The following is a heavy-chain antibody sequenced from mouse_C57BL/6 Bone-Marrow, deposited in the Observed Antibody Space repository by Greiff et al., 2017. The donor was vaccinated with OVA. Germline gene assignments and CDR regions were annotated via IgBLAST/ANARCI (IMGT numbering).Heavy chain of an antibody. J-gene: IGHJ3*01. CDR3: ARRGRDGYYAFAY. Sequence: DVKLVESGGDLVKPGGSLKLSCAASGFTFSSYGMSWVRQTPDKRLEWVATISSGGSYTYYPDSVKGRFTISRDNAKNTLYLQMSSLKSEDTAIYYSARRGRDGYYAFAYWGQGTLVTVSA. V-gene: IGHV5-6*02. D-gene: IGHD2-3*01. CDR2: ISSGGSYT. CDR1: GFTFSSYG.